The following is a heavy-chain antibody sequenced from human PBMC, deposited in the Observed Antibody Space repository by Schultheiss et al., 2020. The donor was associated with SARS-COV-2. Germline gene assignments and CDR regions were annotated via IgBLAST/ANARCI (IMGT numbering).Heavy chain of an antibody. CDR3: ARVVLQDYGDYGDYYGMDV. Sequence: SVKVSCKASGGTFSSYAISWVRQAPGQGLEWMGGIIPIFGTANYAQKFQGRVTMTRDTSISTAYMELSRLRSDDTAVYYCARVVLQDYGDYGDYYGMDVWGQGTTVTVSS. J-gene: IGHJ6*02. CDR1: GGTFSSYA. CDR2: IIPIFGTA. V-gene: IGHV1-69*05. D-gene: IGHD4-17*01.